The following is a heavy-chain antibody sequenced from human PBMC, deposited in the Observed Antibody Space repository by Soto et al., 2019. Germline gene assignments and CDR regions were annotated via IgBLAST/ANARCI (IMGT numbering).Heavy chain of an antibody. CDR1: GFTFEEHA. CDR3: ARDGVEYSGYKYFDY. J-gene: IGHJ4*02. D-gene: IGHD5-12*01. V-gene: IGHV3-9*01. CDR2: ISWNSDNI. Sequence: HPGGSLRLSCVASGFTFEEHAMHWVRQGPGKGLEWVSGISWNSDNIGYADSVKGRFTMSRDNVKNSLYLQMSSLRAEDTAVYYCARDGVEYSGYKYFDYWGQGTLVTVSS.